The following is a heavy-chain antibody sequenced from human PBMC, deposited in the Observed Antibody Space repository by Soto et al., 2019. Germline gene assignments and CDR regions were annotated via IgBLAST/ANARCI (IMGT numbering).Heavy chain of an antibody. Sequence: PGGSLRLSCAASGFTFSSYGMHWVRQAPGKGLEWVAVISYDGSNKYYADSVKGRFTISRDNSKNTLYLQMNSLRAEDTAVYYCAKEMKVDYFDYWGQGTLVTVSS. CDR2: ISYDGSNK. CDR1: GFTFSSYG. V-gene: IGHV3-30*18. J-gene: IGHJ4*02. CDR3: AKEMKVDYFDY.